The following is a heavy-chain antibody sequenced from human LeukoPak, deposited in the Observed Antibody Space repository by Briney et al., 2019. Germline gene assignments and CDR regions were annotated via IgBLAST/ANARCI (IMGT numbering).Heavy chain of an antibody. CDR1: GGTFSSYA. D-gene: IGHD3-9*01. V-gene: IGHV1-69*06. Sequence: SVKVSCKASGGTFSSYAISWVRQAPGQGLEWMGGIIPIFCTANYAQKFQGRVTITADKSTSTAYMELSSLRSEDTAVYYCARGGPLDDILTGYPNWFDPWGQGTLVTVSS. CDR3: ARGGPLDDILTGYPNWFDP. J-gene: IGHJ5*02. CDR2: IIPIFCTA.